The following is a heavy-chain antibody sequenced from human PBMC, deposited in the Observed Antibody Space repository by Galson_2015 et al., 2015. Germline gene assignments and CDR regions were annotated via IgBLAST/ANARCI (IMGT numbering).Heavy chain of an antibody. J-gene: IGHJ3*02. CDR1: GFSFSRYG. CDR2: ITYDGSNK. D-gene: IGHD6-19*01. Sequence: SLRLSCAASGFSFSRYGMHWVRQAPGKGLEWVAVITYDGSNKYYADSVKGRFTISRDNSKNTLYLQMNSLRAEDTAVYYCANTPSSGWSLGLGAFDIWGQGTMVTVSS. CDR3: ANTPSSGWSLGLGAFDI. V-gene: IGHV3-30*18.